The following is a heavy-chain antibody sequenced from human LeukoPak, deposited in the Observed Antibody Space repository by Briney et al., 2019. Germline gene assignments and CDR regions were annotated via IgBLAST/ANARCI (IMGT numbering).Heavy chain of an antibody. D-gene: IGHD2-2*01. CDR3: ARVNVVVPAAMRGWYFDL. CDR1: GGTFSSYA. J-gene: IGHJ2*01. Sequence: ASVKVSCKASGGTFSSYAISWVRQAPGQGLEWMGGIIPIFGTANYAQKFQGRVTITVDESTSTAYMELSSLRSEDTAVYYCARVNVVVPAAMRGWYFDLWGRGTLVTVSS. CDR2: IIPIFGTA. V-gene: IGHV1-69*01.